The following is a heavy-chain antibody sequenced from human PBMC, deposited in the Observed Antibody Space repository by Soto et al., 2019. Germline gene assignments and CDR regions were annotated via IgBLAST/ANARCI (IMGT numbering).Heavy chain of an antibody. CDR2: VYHGGST. CDR1: SGSITSSNW. Sequence: QVQLQESGPGLVKPSGTLSLTCAISSGSITSSNWWSWVRQPPGRGLEWIGEVYHGGSTNYNPSLKSRVTISVDKSKNQFSLQLSSVTAADTAVCFCASHLTMAGTRGFDYWGQGTLVTVSS. CDR3: ASHLTMAGTRGFDY. D-gene: IGHD6-19*01. J-gene: IGHJ4*02. V-gene: IGHV4-4*02.